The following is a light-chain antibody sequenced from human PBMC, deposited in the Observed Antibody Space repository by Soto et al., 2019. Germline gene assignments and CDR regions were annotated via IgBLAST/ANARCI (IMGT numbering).Light chain of an antibody. J-gene: IGKJ1*01. CDR3: QQYGSSPAT. V-gene: IGKV3-20*01. CDR1: QSVSNY. CDR2: GAS. Sequence: ENVLTQSPATLSLSPGERATLSCRASQSVSNYLAWYQQKPGQAPRLLIYGASSRATGIPDRFSGSGSGTGFTLTISRLEPEDFAVYYCQQYGSSPATFGQGTKVDIK.